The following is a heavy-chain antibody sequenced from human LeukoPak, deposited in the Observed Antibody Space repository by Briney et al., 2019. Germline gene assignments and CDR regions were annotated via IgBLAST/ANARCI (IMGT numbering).Heavy chain of an antibody. CDR1: GYTFTSYG. CDR2: ISAYNGNT. D-gene: IGHD4-11*01. V-gene: IGHV1-18*01. CDR3: ARDPFTVTTEFPDY. J-gene: IGHJ4*02. Sequence: ASVKVSCKASGYTFTSYGISWVRQAPGQGLEWMGWISAYNGNTNYAQKLQGRVTMTTDTSTSTAYMELSRLRSDDTAVYYCARDPFTVTTEFPDYWGQGTLVTVSS.